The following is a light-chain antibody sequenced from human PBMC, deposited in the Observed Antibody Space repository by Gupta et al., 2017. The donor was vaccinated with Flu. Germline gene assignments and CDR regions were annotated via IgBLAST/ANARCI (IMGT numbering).Light chain of an antibody. CDR2: GAS. CDR3: LQYNNWPPMYT. Sequence: RATLSCMASQSVTVNLAWYQQRPGQAPRLLIYGASTRATGIPARFSGSRSGTEFTLTISSLQSEDFAVYYCLQYNNWPPMYTFGQGTRLEIK. J-gene: IGKJ2*01. CDR1: QSVTVN. V-gene: IGKV3-15*01.